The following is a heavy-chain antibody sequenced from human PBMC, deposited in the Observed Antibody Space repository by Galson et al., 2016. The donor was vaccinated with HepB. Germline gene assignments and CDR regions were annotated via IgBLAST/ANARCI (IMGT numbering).Heavy chain of an antibody. CDR2: INPSGGGT. J-gene: IGHJ4*02. CDR1: GHTFNTYC. Sequence: SVKVSCKASGHTFNTYCIHWVRQAPRQGLEWMGIINPSGGGTSYAQKFRGRVTMTRDTSTSTVYMELSSLRSEDTAICYCARDPPDPPQSGTYYGPYYFDNWGQGTLVTVSS. V-gene: IGHV1-46*02. D-gene: IGHD1-26*01. CDR3: ARDPPDPPQSGTYYGPYYFDN.